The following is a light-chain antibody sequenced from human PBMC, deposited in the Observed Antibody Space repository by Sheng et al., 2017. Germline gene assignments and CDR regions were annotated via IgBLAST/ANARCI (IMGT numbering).Light chain of an antibody. Sequence: AIQMTQSPSSLSASVGDRVTITCRASQGMRNDLAWYQQKPGKAPKLLIYAASTLQSGVPSRFSGSGSGTDFTLTISCLQSEDFATYYCQQYYSYPPTFGQGTKVEIK. V-gene: IGKV1-6*01. J-gene: IGKJ1*01. CDR3: QQYYSYPPT. CDR2: AAS. CDR1: QGMRND.